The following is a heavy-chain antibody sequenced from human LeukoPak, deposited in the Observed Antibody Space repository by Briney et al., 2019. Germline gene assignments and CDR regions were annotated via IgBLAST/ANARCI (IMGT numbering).Heavy chain of an antibody. Sequence: GASVKVSCKASGYTFTGYYMHWVRQAPGQGLEWMGWINPNSGGTNYAQKFQGRVTMTRDTSISTACMELSRLRSDDTALYYCASHLLYSHAFDIWGQGAMVTVSS. J-gene: IGHJ3*02. V-gene: IGHV1-2*02. CDR2: INPNSGGT. CDR3: ASHLLYSHAFDI. D-gene: IGHD2-8*01. CDR1: GYTFTGYY.